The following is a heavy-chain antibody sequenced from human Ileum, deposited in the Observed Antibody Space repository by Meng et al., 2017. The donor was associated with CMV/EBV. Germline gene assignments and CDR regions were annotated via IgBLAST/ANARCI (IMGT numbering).Heavy chain of an antibody. J-gene: IGHJ5*02. CDR2: INPNSGGT. V-gene: IGHV1-2*02. Sequence: ASVKVSCKASGYTFTGHYIHWVPQAPGQGPEWMGWINPNSGGTNYAQKFQGRVTMTRDTSISTAYMELSRLKSDDTAVYYCARTDCSTTSCYPYWFDPWGQGTQVTVSS. D-gene: IGHD2-2*01. CDR3: ARTDCSTTSCYPYWFDP. CDR1: GYTFTGHY.